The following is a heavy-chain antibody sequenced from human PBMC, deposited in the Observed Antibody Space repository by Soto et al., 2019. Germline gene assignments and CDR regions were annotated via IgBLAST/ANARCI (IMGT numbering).Heavy chain of an antibody. J-gene: IGHJ6*03. CDR1: GGSFSGYY. CDR2: INHSGST. D-gene: IGHD4-17*01. CDR3: ARFSRRYYYYMAV. V-gene: IGHV4-34*01. Sequence: SETLSLTCAVYGGSFSGYYWSWIRQPPGKGLEWIGEINHSGSTNYNPSLKSRVTISVDTSKNQFSLKLSSVTAADTAVYYCARFSRRYYYYMAVWGKGTTVTVSS.